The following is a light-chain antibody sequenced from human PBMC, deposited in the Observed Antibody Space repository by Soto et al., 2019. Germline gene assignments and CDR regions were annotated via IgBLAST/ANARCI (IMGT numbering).Light chain of an antibody. CDR2: GAS. V-gene: IGKV3-15*01. J-gene: IGKJ1*01. CDR1: QSVSSN. CDR3: QQYNNWPQT. Sequence: EIVMTQSPATLSVSPGERATLSCRASQSVSSNLAWYQQKPGQAPSLLIYGASTRATGTPARFSGSGSGTEFTLTISSLQSEDFAVYYCQQYNNWPQTFGQGTKVDIK.